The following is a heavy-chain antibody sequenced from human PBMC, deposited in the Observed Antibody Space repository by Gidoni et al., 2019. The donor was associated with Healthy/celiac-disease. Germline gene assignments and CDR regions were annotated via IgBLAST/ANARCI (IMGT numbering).Heavy chain of an antibody. D-gene: IGHD4-17*01. CDR1: GFTFSSYA. CDR2: ISSNGGST. CDR3: VKDIYGDDVINYFDY. V-gene: IGHV3-64D*09. Sequence: EVQLVESGGGFVQPGGSLRLSCSASGFTFSSYAMHWGRQAPGKGLEDVSAISSNGGSTYYADSVKGRFTISRDNSKNTLYLQMSSLRAEDTAVYYCVKDIYGDDVINYFDYWGQGTLVTVSS. J-gene: IGHJ4*02.